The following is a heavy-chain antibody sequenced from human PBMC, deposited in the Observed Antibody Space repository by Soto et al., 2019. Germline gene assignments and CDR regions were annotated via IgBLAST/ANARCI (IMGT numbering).Heavy chain of an antibody. J-gene: IGHJ4*02. V-gene: IGHV3-23*01. Sequence: GGSLRLSCAASGFTFSSYAMSWVRQAPGKGLEWVSAISGSGGSTYYADSVKGRFTISRDNSKNTLYLQMNSLRAEDAAVYYCAKDPRYSSSWCCYWGQGTLVTVSS. CDR2: ISGSGGST. D-gene: IGHD6-13*01. CDR3: AKDPRYSSSWCCY. CDR1: GFTFSSYA.